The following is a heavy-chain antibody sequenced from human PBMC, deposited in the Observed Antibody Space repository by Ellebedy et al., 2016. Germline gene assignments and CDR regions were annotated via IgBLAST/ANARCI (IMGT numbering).Heavy chain of an antibody. CDR2: ISSTGNFI. V-gene: IGHV3-21*01. CDR1: GFTFSTHT. CDR3: TKVGSGWSLDI. D-gene: IGHD6-13*01. J-gene: IGHJ3*02. Sequence: GESLKISXAVSGFTFSTHTMNWVRQAPGKGLQWVSSISSTGNFIYYADSVKGRFTISRDTAKNSLYLQMDSLTVGDTAVYYCTKVGSGWSLDIWGQGTLVTVSS.